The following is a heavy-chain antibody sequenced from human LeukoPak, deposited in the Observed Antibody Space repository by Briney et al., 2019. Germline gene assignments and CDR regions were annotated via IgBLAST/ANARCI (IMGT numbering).Heavy chain of an antibody. J-gene: IGHJ4*02. Sequence: SETLSLTCTVSGGSISSYYWSWIRQPPGKGLEWIGYIYYSGSTNYNPSLKSRVTISVDTSKNQFSPKLSSVTAADTAVYYCARVVLTDYYDSSGYYFDYWGQGTLVTVSS. CDR3: ARVVLTDYYDSSGYYFDY. CDR1: GGSISSYY. V-gene: IGHV4-59*01. D-gene: IGHD3-22*01. CDR2: IYYSGST.